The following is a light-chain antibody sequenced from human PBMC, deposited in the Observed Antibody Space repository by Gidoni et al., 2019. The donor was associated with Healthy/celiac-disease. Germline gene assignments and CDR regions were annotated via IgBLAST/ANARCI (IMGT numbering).Light chain of an antibody. CDR1: QSVSSSY. CDR2: GAS. Sequence: EIVFTQSPGTLSLSPGERATLSCRASQSVSSSYLAWYQQKPGQAPRLLIYGASSRGTGIPDRFSGSGSGTDFTLTISRLEPEDFAVYYCQQYGSSPFAFGQGTKLEIK. CDR3: QQYGSSPFA. J-gene: IGKJ2*01. V-gene: IGKV3-20*01.